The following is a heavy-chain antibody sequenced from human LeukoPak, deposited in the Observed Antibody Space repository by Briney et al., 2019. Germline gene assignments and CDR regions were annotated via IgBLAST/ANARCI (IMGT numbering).Heavy chain of an antibody. J-gene: IGHJ6*02. CDR1: GFTFSSYG. Sequence: GGSLRLSCAASGFTFSSYGMHWVRQAPGKGLEWVAVIWYDGSNKYYADSVKGRFTISRDNSKNTLYLQMNSLRAEDTAVYYCARAVGEGGGDYDLLFARYGMDVWGQGTTVTVSS. V-gene: IGHV3-33*01. CDR3: ARAVGEGGGDYDLLFARYGMDV. CDR2: IWYDGSNK. D-gene: IGHD3-3*01.